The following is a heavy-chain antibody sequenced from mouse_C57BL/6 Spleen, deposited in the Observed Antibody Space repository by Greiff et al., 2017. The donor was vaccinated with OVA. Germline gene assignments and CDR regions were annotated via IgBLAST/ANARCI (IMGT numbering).Heavy chain of an antibody. J-gene: IGHJ1*03. Sequence: QVQLLQPGAEFVKPGASVKMSCKASGYTFTSYWITWVKQRPGQGLEWVGDIYPGSGSTNYNEKFKSKVTLSVDTSSSTAYMQLSSLTSEDSTVYYCARKFDDYDRYIDDWGKGTTVTVSS. CDR1: GYTFTSYW. V-gene: IGHV1-55*01. CDR3: ARKFDDYDRYIDD. CDR2: IYPGSGST. D-gene: IGHD2-4*01.